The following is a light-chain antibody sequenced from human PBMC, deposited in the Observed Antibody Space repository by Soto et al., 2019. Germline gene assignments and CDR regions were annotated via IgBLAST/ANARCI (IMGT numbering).Light chain of an antibody. CDR1: SSDVGGYNY. CDR2: DVS. V-gene: IGLV2-11*01. J-gene: IGLJ1*01. CDR3: CSYAGSYTYV. Sequence: QSALTQPRSVSGSPGQSVTISCTGTSSDVGGYNYVSWYQQHPGKAPKLMIYDVSKRPSGVPDRFSGSKSGNTASLTISGLQAEDEADYYCCSYAGSYTYVFGTGDQVTVL.